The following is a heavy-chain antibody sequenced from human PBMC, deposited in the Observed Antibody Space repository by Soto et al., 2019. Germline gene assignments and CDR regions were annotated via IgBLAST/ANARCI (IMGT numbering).Heavy chain of an antibody. CDR2: INHSGST. Sequence: SETLSLTCAVYGGSFSGYYWSWIRQPPGKGLEWIGEINHSGSTNYNPSLKSRVTISVDTSKNQFSLKLSSVTAADTAVYYCASRRFLEWLPYYYYGMDVWGQGTTLTVSS. V-gene: IGHV4-34*01. J-gene: IGHJ6*02. D-gene: IGHD3-3*01. CDR1: GGSFSGYY. CDR3: ASRRFLEWLPYYYYGMDV.